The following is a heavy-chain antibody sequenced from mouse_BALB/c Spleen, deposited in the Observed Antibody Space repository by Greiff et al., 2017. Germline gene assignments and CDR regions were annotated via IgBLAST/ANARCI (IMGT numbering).Heavy chain of an antibody. Sequence: VQLKESGAELVKPGASVKLSCTASGFNIKDTYMHWVKQRPEQGLEWIGRIDPANGNTKYDPKFQGKATITADTSSNTAYLQLSSLTSEDTAVYYCARGTYDGYFYYWGQGTTLTVSS. V-gene: IGHV14-3*02. J-gene: IGHJ2*01. CDR2: IDPANGNT. D-gene: IGHD2-3*01. CDR1: GFNIKDTY. CDR3: ARGTYDGYFYY.